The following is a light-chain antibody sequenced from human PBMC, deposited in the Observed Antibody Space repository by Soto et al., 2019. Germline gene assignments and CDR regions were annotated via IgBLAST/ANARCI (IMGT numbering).Light chain of an antibody. CDR3: SSYAGSNNLGV. J-gene: IGLJ2*01. CDR1: SSDVGGYNY. Sequence: HSVLTQPPSASGSPGQSVTISCTGTSSDVGGYNYVSWYQQHPGKAPKLMIYEVSKRPSGVPDRFSGSKSGNTASLTVSGLQAEDEADYYCSSYAGSNNLGVFGGGNKVTVL. V-gene: IGLV2-8*01. CDR2: EVS.